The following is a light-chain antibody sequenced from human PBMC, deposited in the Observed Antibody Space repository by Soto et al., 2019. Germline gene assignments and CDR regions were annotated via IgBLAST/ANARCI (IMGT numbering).Light chain of an antibody. CDR1: SSDIGAYDY. V-gene: IGLV2-14*01. CDR3: SSYTSSSTYV. J-gene: IGLJ1*01. Sequence: QSALTQPPSASGSPGQSVTISCTGTSSDIGAYDYVSWYQQYPGKAPRLMIYEVSNRPSGVSNRFSGSKSGNTASLTISGLQAEDEADYYCSSYTSSSTYVFGTGTKLTVL. CDR2: EVS.